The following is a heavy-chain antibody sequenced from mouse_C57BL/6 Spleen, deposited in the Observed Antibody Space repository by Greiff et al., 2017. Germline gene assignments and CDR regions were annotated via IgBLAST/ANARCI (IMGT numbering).Heavy chain of an antibody. J-gene: IGHJ1*03. CDR2: IDPSASYT. CDR3: ARDYYGSSEYFDV. D-gene: IGHD1-1*01. CDR1: GYTFTSYW. V-gene: IGHV1-69*01. Sequence: QVQLQQPGAELVMPGASVKLSCQASGYTFTSYWMHWVKQRPGQGLEWIGEIDPSASYTNYNQKLKGKSTLTVDKSSSTAYRQRSSLTSEDSAVYYGARDYYGSSEYFDVWGTGTTVTVSS.